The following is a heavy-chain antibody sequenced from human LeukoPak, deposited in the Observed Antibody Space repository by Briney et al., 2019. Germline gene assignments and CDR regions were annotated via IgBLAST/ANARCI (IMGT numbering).Heavy chain of an antibody. Sequence: GGSLRLSCAPSGFTFSSYAMSWVRLAPGTGLEGVPTIRASAGSTSYADSVKGRFTASRDNSKNMLYLQMNSLRAEDTAVYYCARKFGGYCSGTSCQINFDYWGQGTLVTVSS. CDR2: IRASAGST. D-gene: IGHD2-2*01. J-gene: IGHJ4*02. CDR3: ARKFGGYCSGTSCQINFDY. V-gene: IGHV3-23*01. CDR1: GFTFSSYA.